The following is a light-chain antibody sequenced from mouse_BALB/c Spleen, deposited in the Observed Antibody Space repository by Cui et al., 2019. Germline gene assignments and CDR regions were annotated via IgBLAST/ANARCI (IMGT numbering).Light chain of an antibody. CDR2: YAS. V-gene: IGKV6-32*01. J-gene: IGKJ5*01. Sequence: IVMTQTPKFLLVPAGDGVTITCKASQSVSNDVAWYQQKPGQSPKLLIYYASNRYTGVPDRFTGSGYGTDFTFTISTVQAEDLAVYFCQQDYSSLTFGAGTKLELK. CDR1: QSVSND. CDR3: QQDYSSLT.